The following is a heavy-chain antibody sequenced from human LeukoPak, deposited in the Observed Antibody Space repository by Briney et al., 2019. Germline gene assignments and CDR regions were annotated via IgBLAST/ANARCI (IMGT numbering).Heavy chain of an antibody. V-gene: IGHV3-66*02. CDR2: IYSGGTT. Sequence: GGSLRLSCAASGFIVSSNYMYWVRQAPGKGLEWVLDIYSGGTTNYAESVKGRVTISRDNSKNTLYLQMNSLRSEDTAVYYCARSLLTGTTPYYYYYMDVWGKGTTVTVSS. CDR3: ARSLLTGTTPYYYYYMDV. D-gene: IGHD1-7*01. J-gene: IGHJ6*03. CDR1: GFIVSSNY.